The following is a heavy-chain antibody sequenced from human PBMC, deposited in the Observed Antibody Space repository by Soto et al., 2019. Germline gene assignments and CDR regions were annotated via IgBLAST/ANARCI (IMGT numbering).Heavy chain of an antibody. J-gene: IGHJ4*02. Sequence: QVQLQESGPGLVEPSQTLSLTCTVSGGSISSGGYYWSWVRQHPWKGLEWIGYIYNSVSTYYKPSINRRVSISVDKSKNQFSLKLSSVTAAATAVYYCSRDPKYWGQGTLVTVSS. CDR3: SRDPKY. CDR2: IYNSVST. V-gene: IGHV4-31*03. CDR1: GGSISSGGYY.